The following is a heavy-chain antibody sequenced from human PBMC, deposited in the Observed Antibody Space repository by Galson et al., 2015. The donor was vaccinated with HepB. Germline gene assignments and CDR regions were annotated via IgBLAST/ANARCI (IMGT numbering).Heavy chain of an antibody. D-gene: IGHD3-3*01. Sequence: SLRLSCAASGFTFRDHYMTWVRQAPGKGLEWVAVMNQDGRARHYVDSVKGRFTISRDNAKNSLYLQMNSLRAEDTAVYFCARGRGFLIDYWGQGTLVSVSS. V-gene: IGHV3-7*03. CDR1: GFTFRDHY. CDR3: ARGRGFLIDY. CDR2: MNQDGRAR. J-gene: IGHJ4*02.